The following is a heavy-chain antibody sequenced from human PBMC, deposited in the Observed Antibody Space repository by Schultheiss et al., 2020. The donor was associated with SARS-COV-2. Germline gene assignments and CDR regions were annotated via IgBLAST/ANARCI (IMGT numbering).Heavy chain of an antibody. D-gene: IGHD6-13*01. CDR3: AKFGGYSSSWYADY. Sequence: GGSLRLSCSASGFTFSSYTMHWVRQAPGKGLEYVSAISSNGGSTYYADSVKGRFTISRDNSKNTLYLQMNSLRAEDTAVYYCAKFGGYSSSWYADYWGQGTLVTVSS. J-gene: IGHJ4*02. V-gene: IGHV3-64*04. CDR2: ISSNGGST. CDR1: GFTFSSYT.